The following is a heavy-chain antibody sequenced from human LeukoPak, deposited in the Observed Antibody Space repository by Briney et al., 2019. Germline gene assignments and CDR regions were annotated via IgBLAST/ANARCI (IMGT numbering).Heavy chain of an antibody. CDR3: AKTSRWASGSDY. Sequence: PGGSLRLSCVASGFTLSSYWMHWVRQAPGKGLVYVSRIKTDGSTTIYADSVKGRFTISRDNSKNTLYLQMNSLRAEDTAVYYCAKTSRWASGSDYWGQGTLVTVSS. V-gene: IGHV3-74*01. D-gene: IGHD6-19*01. CDR2: IKTDGSTT. CDR1: GFTLSSYW. J-gene: IGHJ4*02.